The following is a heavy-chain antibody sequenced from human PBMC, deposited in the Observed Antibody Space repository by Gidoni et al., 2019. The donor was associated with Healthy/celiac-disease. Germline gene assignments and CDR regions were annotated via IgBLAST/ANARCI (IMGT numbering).Heavy chain of an antibody. V-gene: IGHV1-58*01. CDR1: GFTFTSSA. D-gene: IGHD1-26*01. J-gene: IGHJ4*02. CDR3: AAAFRYSGSYSLDY. CDR2: IVVGSGNT. Sequence: QMQLVQSGPEVKKPGTSVKVSCKASGFTFTSSAVQWVRQARGQRLEWIGWIVVGSGNTNYAQKFQERVTITRDMSTSTAYMELSSLRSEDTAVYYCAAAFRYSGSYSLDYWGQGTLVTVSS.